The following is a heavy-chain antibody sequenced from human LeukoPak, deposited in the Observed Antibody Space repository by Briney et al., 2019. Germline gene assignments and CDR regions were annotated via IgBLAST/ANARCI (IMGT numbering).Heavy chain of an antibody. V-gene: IGHV4-34*01. CDR1: GGSFSGYY. Sequence: SETLSLACAVYGGSFSGYYWSWIRQPPGKGLEWIGEINHSGSTNYNPSLKSRVTISVDTSKNQFSLKLSSVTAADTAVYYCAREGDYDYVWGGYPWGYWGQGTVDTVSS. CDR2: INHSGST. CDR3: AREGDYDYVWGGYPWGY. J-gene: IGHJ4*02. D-gene: IGHD3-16*02.